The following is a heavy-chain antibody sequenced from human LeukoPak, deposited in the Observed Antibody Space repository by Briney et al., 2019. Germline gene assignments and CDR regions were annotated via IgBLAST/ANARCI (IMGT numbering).Heavy chain of an antibody. CDR3: ARGRYSAGENWFDP. Sequence: SETLSLTCTVSGCSITSSYWSWIRQSPGKGLEWMGYIHYTGSTNYNPSLKSRVTMLIDTSKNQFSLKLSSVTATDMAAYYCARGRYSAGENWFDPWGQGTLVTVSS. D-gene: IGHD3-9*01. V-gene: IGHV4-59*01. J-gene: IGHJ5*02. CDR2: IHYTGST. CDR1: GCSITSSY.